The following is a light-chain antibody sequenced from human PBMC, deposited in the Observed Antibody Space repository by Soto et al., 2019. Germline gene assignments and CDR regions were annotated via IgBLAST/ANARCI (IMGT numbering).Light chain of an antibody. Sequence: QSVLTQPASVSGSAGQSITISCSGTMRDVGAYNLVSWYQQHPGTAPNLIIYEVRNRPSGISSRFSGSRSGNTASLTISGLPAEDEGYYYCSAYTARSTLVFGGGTKVTVL. J-gene: IGLJ3*02. CDR1: MRDVGAYNL. V-gene: IGLV2-14*01. CDR3: SAYTARSTLV. CDR2: EVR.